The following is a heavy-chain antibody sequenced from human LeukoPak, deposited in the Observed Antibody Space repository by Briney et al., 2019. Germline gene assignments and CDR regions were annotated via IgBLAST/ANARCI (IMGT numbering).Heavy chain of an antibody. CDR2: ISGSGGST. J-gene: IGHJ4*02. V-gene: IGHV3-23*01. D-gene: IGHD2/OR15-2a*01. CDR3: ARSGTTSQPPPYYYFDY. CDR1: GFTFSSYA. Sequence: GGSLRLSCAASGFTFSSYAMSWVRQAPGKGLEWVSAISGSGGSTCYADSVKGRFTISRDNSKNTLYLQMNSLRAEDTAVYYCARSGTTSQPPPYYYFDYWGQGTLVTVSS.